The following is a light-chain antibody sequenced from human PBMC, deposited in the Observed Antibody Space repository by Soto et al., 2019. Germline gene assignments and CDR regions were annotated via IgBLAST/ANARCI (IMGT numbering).Light chain of an antibody. CDR2: DVD. CDR3: SSYTSSSSYV. Sequence: QSVLTQPASVSGSPGQSITISCTGTSSDVGGYNFVSWYQHLPGKAPKLMIYDVDNRPSGVSNRFSGSKSGNTASLTISGLQAEDEADYYCSSYTSSSSYVFGTGTKLTVL. V-gene: IGLV2-14*03. J-gene: IGLJ1*01. CDR1: SSDVGGYNF.